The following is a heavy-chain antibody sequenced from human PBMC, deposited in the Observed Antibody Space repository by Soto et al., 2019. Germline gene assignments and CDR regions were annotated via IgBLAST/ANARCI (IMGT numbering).Heavy chain of an antibody. CDR3: ARDVSPGSSSLYLDAFDI. V-gene: IGHV3-7*05. CDR1: GFSFASSW. CDR2: IKKDGSKI. J-gene: IGHJ3*02. D-gene: IGHD6-13*01. Sequence: EVQLVESGGDLVQPGGSLRLSCAASGFSFASSWMTWVRQAPGKGLEWVANIKKDGSKINYLDSVRGRFTVSRDNAKNYLYQEMNSLRAEDTALYYCARDVSPGSSSLYLDAFDIWGQGTMVTVSS.